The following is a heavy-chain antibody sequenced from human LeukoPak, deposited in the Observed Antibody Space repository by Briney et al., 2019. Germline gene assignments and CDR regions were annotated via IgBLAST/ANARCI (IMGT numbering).Heavy chain of an antibody. Sequence: ASVKVSCKASGYTFTGYCMHWVRQAPGQGLEWMGWINPNSGGTNYAQKFQGRVTMTRDTSISTAYMELSRLRSDDTAVYYCARGAVINMVRGVITYYYYYGMDVWGQGTTVTVSS. CDR3: ARGAVINMVRGVITYYYYYGMDV. D-gene: IGHD3-10*01. CDR2: INPNSGGT. CDR1: GYTFTGYC. V-gene: IGHV1-2*02. J-gene: IGHJ6*02.